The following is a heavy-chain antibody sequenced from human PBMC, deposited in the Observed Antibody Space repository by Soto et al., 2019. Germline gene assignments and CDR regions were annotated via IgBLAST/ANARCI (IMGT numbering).Heavy chain of an antibody. CDR2: IGRGGTTT. Sequence: PGGSLRLSXAASGLSFSNYEMNWVRQAPGKGLEWVSYIGRGGTTTYYADSLKGRFTISRDNAKNSLYLQMNSLRAEDTAVYYCATRSGGGGAFDFWGQGTMVTVSS. V-gene: IGHV3-48*03. CDR3: ATRSGGGGAFDF. CDR1: GLSFSNYE. J-gene: IGHJ3*01. D-gene: IGHD3-10*01.